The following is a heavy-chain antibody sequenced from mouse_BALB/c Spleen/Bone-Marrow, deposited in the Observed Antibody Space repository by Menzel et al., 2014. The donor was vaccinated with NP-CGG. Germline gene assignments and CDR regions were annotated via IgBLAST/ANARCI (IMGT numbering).Heavy chain of an antibody. CDR1: SYTFTSPY. J-gene: IGHJ2*01. V-gene: IGHV1S81*02. CDR3: TRLSFLRGYFAY. Sequence: VQLQQSGAELVKPGTSVKLSCKAYSYTFTSPYIYWVKQRPGQGLKWIGEINPNNGGTNFNEKFKSKATLTVDKSSSTAYMQLSSLTSEDSALYCCTRLSFLRGYFAYWGLGSPLTVVS. D-gene: IGHD1-1*01. CDR2: INPNNGGT.